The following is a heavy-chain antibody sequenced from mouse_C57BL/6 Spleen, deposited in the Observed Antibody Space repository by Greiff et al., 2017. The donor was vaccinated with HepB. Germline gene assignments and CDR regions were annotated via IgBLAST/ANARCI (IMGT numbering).Heavy chain of an antibody. D-gene: IGHD2-4*01. CDR2: ISYSGST. CDR1: GYSITSGYD. V-gene: IGHV3-1*01. CDR3: ASAGRDYDGFAY. J-gene: IGHJ3*01. Sequence: EVKLVESGPGMVKPSQSLSLTCTVTGYSITSGYDWHWIRHFPGNKLEWMGYISYSGSTNYNPSLKSRISITHDTSKNHFFLKLNSVTTEDTATYYCASAGRDYDGFAYWGQGTLVTVSA.